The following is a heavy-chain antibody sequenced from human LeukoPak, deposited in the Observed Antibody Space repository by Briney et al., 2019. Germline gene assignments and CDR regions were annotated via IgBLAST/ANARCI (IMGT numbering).Heavy chain of an antibody. J-gene: IGHJ4*02. D-gene: IGHD3-3*01. CDR3: ARDQYDTWSRRGNFDS. V-gene: IGHV3-9*01. CDR2: ISWNSNNI. CDR1: GFTFDDYA. Sequence: GGSLRLSCAASGFTFDDYAMRWVRQVPGKGLEWVSGISWNSNNIGYADSVKGRFTISRDNAKNSLYLQMNSLRVEDTAVFYCARDQYDTWSRRGNFDSWGQGTLVIVSS.